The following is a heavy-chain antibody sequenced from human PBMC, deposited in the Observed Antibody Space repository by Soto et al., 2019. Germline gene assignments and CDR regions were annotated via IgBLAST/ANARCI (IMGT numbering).Heavy chain of an antibody. CDR3: AREDSIIIPAVSDF. CDR2: ISKSDYT. J-gene: IGHJ4*02. Sequence: GGSLRLSCTVSGFAFNNYGINWVRQAPGQGLEWVSSISKSDYTYYSDSVKGRFTISRGNAKNSVSLQMNTLRVEDTAVYYCAREDSIIIPAVSDFWGQGTLVTVS. CDR1: GFAFNNYG. V-gene: IGHV3-21*01. D-gene: IGHD2-2*01.